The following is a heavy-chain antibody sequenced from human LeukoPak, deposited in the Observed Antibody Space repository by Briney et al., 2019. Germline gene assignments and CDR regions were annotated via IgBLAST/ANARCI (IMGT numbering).Heavy chain of an antibody. J-gene: IGHJ4*02. Sequence: ASVKVSCKASGGTFSSYTISWVRQAPGQGLEWMGRIIPILGIAKYAQKFQGRVTITADKSTSTAYMELSSLRSEDTAVYYCARGDSGSPPIDYWGQGTLVTVSS. CDR3: ARGDSGSPPIDY. CDR2: IIPILGIA. CDR1: GGTFSSYT. D-gene: IGHD3-10*01. V-gene: IGHV1-69*02.